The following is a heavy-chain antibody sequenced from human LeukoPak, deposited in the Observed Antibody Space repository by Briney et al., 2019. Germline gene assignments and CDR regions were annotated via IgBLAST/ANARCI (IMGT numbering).Heavy chain of an antibody. Sequence: PGGSLRLSCAASGFTFSSYAMTWVRQAPGKGLEWVANIKQDGSEKFYLDSVRGRFTISRDNAKNSLYLQMNSLRAEDTAVYYCAREEGRYNSGWYFWFDPWGQGTLVTVSS. D-gene: IGHD6-19*01. CDR3: AREEGRYNSGWYFWFDP. CDR1: GFTFSSYA. V-gene: IGHV3-7*01. CDR2: IKQDGSEK. J-gene: IGHJ5*02.